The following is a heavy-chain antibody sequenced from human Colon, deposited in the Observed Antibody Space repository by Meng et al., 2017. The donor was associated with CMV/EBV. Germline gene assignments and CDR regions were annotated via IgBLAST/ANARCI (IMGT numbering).Heavy chain of an antibody. CDR1: GGSIRSTSFY. CDR2: VYYSGTT. D-gene: IGHD2-2*02. CDR3: ASGYCSSPSCYTGEDWFDP. V-gene: IGHV4-39*07. Sequence: SETLSLTCTVSGGSIRSTSFYWGWIRQPPGKGLEWIGSVYYSGTTYFNPSLKSRVAISVDMSKNQFFLKLNSVTAADTAVYYCASGYCSSPSCYTGEDWFDPGGQGTLVTVSS. J-gene: IGHJ5*02.